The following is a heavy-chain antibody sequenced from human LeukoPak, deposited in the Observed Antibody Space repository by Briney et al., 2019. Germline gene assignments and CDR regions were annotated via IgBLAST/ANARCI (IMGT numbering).Heavy chain of an antibody. J-gene: IGHJ6*02. V-gene: IGHV5-51*01. CDR2: IYPGDSDT. CDR1: GYSFTSYW. CDR3: ARGYCSSTSCSRYYGMDV. D-gene: IGHD2-2*01. Sequence: GESLKISCKGSGYSFTSYWIGWVRQMPGKGLEWMGIIYPGDSDTRYSPSFQGQVTISADKSISTAYLQWSSLKASDTAMYYCARGYCSSTSCSRYYGMDVWGQGTTVTVSS.